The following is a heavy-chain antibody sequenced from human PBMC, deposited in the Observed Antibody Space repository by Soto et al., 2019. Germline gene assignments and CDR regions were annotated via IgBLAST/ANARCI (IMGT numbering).Heavy chain of an antibody. J-gene: IGHJ3*01. D-gene: IGHD4-17*01. CDR3: ARDPMTTVASTGAFDV. V-gene: IGHV1-18*01. Sequence: ASVKVSCKASGYTFNSFGISWVRQAPGQGPEWMGWISVYNGDTKYIQNFQGRLTLTTDTATSTAYMELRSLRSDDTAVYYCARDPMTTVASTGAFDVRAQRTPVTVSS. CDR1: GYTFNSFG. CDR2: ISVYNGDT.